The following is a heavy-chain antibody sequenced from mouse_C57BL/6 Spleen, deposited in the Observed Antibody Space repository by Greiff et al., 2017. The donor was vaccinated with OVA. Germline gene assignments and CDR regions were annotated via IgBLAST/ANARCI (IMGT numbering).Heavy chain of an antibody. Sequence: VQLQQSGAELVRPGASVKSSCTASGFNIKDDYMHWVKQRPEQGLEWIGWIDPENGDTEYASKFQGKATITADTSSNTAYLQLSSLTSEDTAVYYCTPLLLGYWGQGTTLTVSS. CDR1: GFNIKDDY. CDR2: IDPENGDT. V-gene: IGHV14-4*01. J-gene: IGHJ2*01. CDR3: TPLLLGY. D-gene: IGHD2-10*01.